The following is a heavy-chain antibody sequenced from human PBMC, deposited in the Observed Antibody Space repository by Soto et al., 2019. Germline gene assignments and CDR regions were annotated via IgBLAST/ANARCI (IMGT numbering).Heavy chain of an antibody. D-gene: IGHD2-15*01. J-gene: IGHJ5*02. Sequence: ASVKVSCKASGYTFTSYAMHWVRQAPGQRLEWMGWINAGNGNTKYSQKFQGRVTITRDTSASTAYMELSSLRSEDTAVYYCALRPVVAATPSWFDPWGQGTLVTVSS. CDR3: ALRPVVAATPSWFDP. CDR2: INAGNGNT. V-gene: IGHV1-3*01. CDR1: GYTFTSYA.